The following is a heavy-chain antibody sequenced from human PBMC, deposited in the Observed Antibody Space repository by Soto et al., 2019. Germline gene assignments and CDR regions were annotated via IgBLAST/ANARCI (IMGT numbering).Heavy chain of an antibody. D-gene: IGHD2-15*01. V-gene: IGHV1-18*01. CDR3: ATVDNWVTPTPPDV. J-gene: IGHJ6*02. Sequence: QVQLVQSGDEVRKPGSSVKVSCKASGYIFVNYGIAWVRQAPGQGLEWMGWISPYSGNTHYASKVQGRLPMTTDTSTGTAYMDLARLASADTAAYYCATVDNWVTPTPPDVWGQGTTVT. CDR1: GYIFVNYG. CDR2: ISPYSGNT.